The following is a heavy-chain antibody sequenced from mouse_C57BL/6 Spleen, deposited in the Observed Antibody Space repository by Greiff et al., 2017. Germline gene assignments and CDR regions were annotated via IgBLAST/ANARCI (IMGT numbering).Heavy chain of an antibody. CDR1: GYSFTSYY. D-gene: IGHD1-1*01. CDR3: ALITTVVRPLDY. Sequence: VQLQQSGPELVKPGASVKISCKASGYSFTSYYIHWVKQRPGQGLAWIGWIYPGSGNTTYNEKFKGKATLTADTSSSTAYMQLSSLTSEDSAVYYCALITTVVRPLDYWGQGTTLTVSS. CDR2: IYPGSGNT. V-gene: IGHV1-66*01. J-gene: IGHJ2*01.